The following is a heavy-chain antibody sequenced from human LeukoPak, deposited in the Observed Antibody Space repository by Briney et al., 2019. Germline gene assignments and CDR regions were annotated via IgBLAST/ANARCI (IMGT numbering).Heavy chain of an antibody. J-gene: IGHJ4*02. CDR1: GSTFSSHA. Sequence: GGSLRLSCAASGSTFSSHAMSWVRQAPGKGLEWFPSIGSSGATFYADSVKGRFTISRDNSKNTLFLQMNSLRAEDTAVYFCAKVTAWYSSSWYLAYWGQGTLVTVSS. D-gene: IGHD6-13*01. CDR3: AKVTAWYSSSWYLAY. V-gene: IGHV3-23*01. CDR2: IGSSGAT.